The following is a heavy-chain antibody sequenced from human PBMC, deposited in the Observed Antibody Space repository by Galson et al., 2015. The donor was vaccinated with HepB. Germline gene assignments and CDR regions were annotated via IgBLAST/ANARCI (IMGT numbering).Heavy chain of an antibody. Sequence: SLRLSCAASGFTFSSYAMHWVRQAPGKGLEWVAVISYDGSNKYYADSVKGRFTISRDNSKNTLYLQMNSLRAEDTAVYYCAREMRELSPEEGWGMGDYYYGMDVWGQGTTVTVSS. CDR1: GFTFSSYA. J-gene: IGHJ6*02. D-gene: IGHD1-26*01. CDR3: AREMRELSPEEGWGMGDYYYGMDV. V-gene: IGHV3-30-3*01. CDR2: ISYDGSNK.